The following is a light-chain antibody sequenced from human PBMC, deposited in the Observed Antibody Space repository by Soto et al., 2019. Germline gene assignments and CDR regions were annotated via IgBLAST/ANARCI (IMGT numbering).Light chain of an antibody. CDR2: DAS. J-gene: IGKJ5*01. CDR3: QVRTNWSIA. CDR1: QSVSSKY. V-gene: IGKV3-11*01. Sequence: ELVLTQSPGTLSLSPGERATLSCRASQSVSSKYLAWYQQKPGQAPRLLIYDASNRATGIPARFSGTGSGTDFTLTINNLEPEDFAVYYCQVRTNWSIAFGRGTRLEN.